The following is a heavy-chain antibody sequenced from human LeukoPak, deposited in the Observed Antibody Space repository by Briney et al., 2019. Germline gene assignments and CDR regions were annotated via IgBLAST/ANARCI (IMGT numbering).Heavy chain of an antibody. CDR3: AKNVALGGVSSYNGLAV. D-gene: IGHD3-16*01. CDR2: ITWNTSTI. Sequence: PGGSLRLSCAASGFTFDDYAMHWVRQAPGKGLEWVSGITWNTSTIGYADSVKGRFTISRDNAKKSLYLQMNSLRAEDTALYFCAKNVALGGVSSYNGLAVWGQGTSVTVSS. CDR1: GFTFDDYA. J-gene: IGHJ6*02. V-gene: IGHV3-9*01.